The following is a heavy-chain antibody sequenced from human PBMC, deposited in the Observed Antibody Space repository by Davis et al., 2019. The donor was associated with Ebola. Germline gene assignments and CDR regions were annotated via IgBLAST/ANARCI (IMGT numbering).Heavy chain of an antibody. D-gene: IGHD6-19*01. J-gene: IGHJ4*02. CDR2: IIPILGIA. V-gene: IGHV1-69*04. CDR3: ARGWDSSGWQN. CDR1: GYTFTSYD. Sequence: SVKVSCKASGYTFTSYDINWVRQAPGQGLEWMGRIIPILGIANYAQKFQGRVTITADKSTSTAYMELSSLRSEDTAVYYCARGWDSSGWQNWGQGTLVTVSS.